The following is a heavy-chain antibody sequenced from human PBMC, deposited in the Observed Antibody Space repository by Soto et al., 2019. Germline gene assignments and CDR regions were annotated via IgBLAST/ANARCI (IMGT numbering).Heavy chain of an antibody. CDR3: AKDLVLYSSSSPHYFDY. Sequence: GGSLRLSCAASCFTFSNAWMNWVRQAPGKGLEWVGRIKSKTDGGTTDYAAPVKGRFTISRDDSKNTLYLQLNSLRAEDSATYYCAKDLVLYSSSSPHYFDYWGQGSLVTVSS. CDR1: CFTFSNAW. CDR2: IKSKTDGGTT. D-gene: IGHD6-6*01. V-gene: IGHV3-15*07. J-gene: IGHJ4*02.